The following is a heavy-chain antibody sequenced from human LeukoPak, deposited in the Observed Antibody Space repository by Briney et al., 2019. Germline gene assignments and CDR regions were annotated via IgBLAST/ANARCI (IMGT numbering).Heavy chain of an antibody. D-gene: IGHD5-24*01. CDR3: ARVVKRWLQCFDY. Sequence: GGSLRLSCAASGFTFSSYSMNWVRQAPGKGLEWVSSISSSSSYIYYADSVKGRFTISRDNAKNSLYLQMNGLRAEDTAVYYCARVVKRWLQCFDYWGQGTLVTVSS. CDR1: GFTFSSYS. V-gene: IGHV3-21*01. J-gene: IGHJ4*02. CDR2: ISSSSSYI.